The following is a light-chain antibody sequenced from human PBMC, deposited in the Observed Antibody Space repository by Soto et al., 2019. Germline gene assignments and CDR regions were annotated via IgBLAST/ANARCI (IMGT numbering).Light chain of an antibody. J-gene: IGLJ2*01. CDR3: CSYAGRSTFV. CDR1: STDVGGYNL. V-gene: IGLV2-23*03. CDR2: EGT. Sequence: QSALTQPASVSASPGQSITISCTGTSTDVGGYNLVSWYQHHPGNAPKLIIFEGTKRPPGVSSRFSGSKSGNPASLTISGLQAEDEADYSCCSYAGRSTFVFGGGTKLTVL.